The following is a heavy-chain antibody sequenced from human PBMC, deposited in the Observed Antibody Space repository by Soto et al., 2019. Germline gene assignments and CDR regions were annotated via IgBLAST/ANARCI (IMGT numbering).Heavy chain of an antibody. CDR1: GFTFSSYA. Sequence: HPGGSLRLSCAASGFTFSSYAMHWVRQAPGKGLEWVAVISYDGSNKYYADSVKGRFTISRDNSKNTLYLQMNSLRAEDTAVYYCARTSGYDFYYSGMDVWGQGTTVTVSS. CDR3: ARTSGYDFYYSGMDV. CDR2: ISYDGSNK. J-gene: IGHJ6*02. V-gene: IGHV3-30-3*01. D-gene: IGHD5-12*01.